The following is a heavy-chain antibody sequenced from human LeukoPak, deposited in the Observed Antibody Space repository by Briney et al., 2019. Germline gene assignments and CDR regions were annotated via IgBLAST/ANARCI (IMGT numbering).Heavy chain of an antibody. J-gene: IGHJ5*02. CDR3: ARERAVGATTSWFDP. Sequence: GASVKVSCKASGYTFTSYAMHWVRQAPGQRLEWMGWINTGNGNTKSSQKFQGRVTITKDTSASTTYMELSSLTSEDTAVYYCARERAVGATTSWFDPWGQGTLVTVSS. CDR2: INTGNGNT. D-gene: IGHD1-26*01. V-gene: IGHV1-3*04. CDR1: GYTFTSYA.